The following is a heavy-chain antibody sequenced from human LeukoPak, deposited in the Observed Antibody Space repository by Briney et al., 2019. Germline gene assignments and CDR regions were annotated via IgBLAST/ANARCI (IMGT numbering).Heavy chain of an antibody. J-gene: IGHJ3*02. CDR3: ASLSSSWSEDAFDI. D-gene: IGHD6-13*01. CDR2: MFPGDSDP. CDR1: GYSFANYW. Sequence: PGESLKISCKGSGYSFANYWIGWVRQMPGKGLEWMGIMFPGDSDPRYSPSFQGQVTISVDKSVSTAYLQWNSLKASDTAMYYCASLSSSWSEDAFDIWGQGTMVTVSS. V-gene: IGHV5-51*01.